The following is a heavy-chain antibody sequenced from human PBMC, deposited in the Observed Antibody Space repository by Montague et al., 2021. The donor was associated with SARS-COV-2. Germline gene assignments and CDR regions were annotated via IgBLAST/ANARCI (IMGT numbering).Heavy chain of an antibody. V-gene: IGHV4-59*01. J-gene: IGHJ4*02. Sequence: SETLSLTCSVSGDSISSYYWSWIRQSPGRGLDWIGHIYYTGSAKYNPSLKSRVSISVDTSRRQFSLNLKSVTAADTAVYYCARAHTTCFISNCVNYFDYWGQGAQVTVSS. CDR3: ARAHTTCFISNCVNYFDY. D-gene: IGHD1-1*01. CDR2: IYYTGSA. CDR1: GDSISSYY.